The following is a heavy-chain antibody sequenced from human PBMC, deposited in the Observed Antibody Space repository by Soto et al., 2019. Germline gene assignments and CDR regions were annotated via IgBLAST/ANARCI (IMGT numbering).Heavy chain of an antibody. CDR2: ISHTGSP. D-gene: IGHD1-1*01. CDR1: GGSISNSDYF. CDR3: ASQLESTTYFDY. V-gene: IGHV4-39*01. J-gene: IGHJ4*02. Sequence: SETLSLTCTVSGGSISNSDYFWAWMRQPPGKGLEWVGTISHTGSPRYNPSLKSRVTISVDTSKNQFSLRLPSVTAADTAVFYCASQLESTTYFDYWGRGTLITVSS.